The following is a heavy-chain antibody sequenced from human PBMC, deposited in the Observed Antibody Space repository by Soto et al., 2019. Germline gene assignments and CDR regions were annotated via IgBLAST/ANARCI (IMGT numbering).Heavy chain of an antibody. V-gene: IGHV3-30-3*01. CDR3: ARDMYSSDYFVKWFEP. CDR2: ISHDGINK. J-gene: IGHJ5*02. D-gene: IGHD6-19*01. CDR1: GFSFSSYA. Sequence: QVRLVESGGGVVQPGRSLRLSCTASGFSFSSYAMYWFRQPPGKGLEWVAVISHDGINKHYADSVKGRVTVSRDNSNHSLDLQLNSLRGDDTDMYYCARDMYSSDYFVKWFEPWGQGTLVTVSS.